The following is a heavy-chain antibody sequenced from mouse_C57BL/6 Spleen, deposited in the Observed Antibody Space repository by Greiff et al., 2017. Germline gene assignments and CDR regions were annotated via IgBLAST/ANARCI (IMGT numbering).Heavy chain of an antibody. CDR2: IDPANGNT. Sequence: VQLQQSVAELVRPGASVKLSCTASGFNIKNTYMHWVKQRPEQGLEWIGRIDPANGNTKYAPKFQGKATITADTSSNTAYLQHSSLTSADTAIYYCAPSFYYDDGGAMDYWGQGTSVTVSS. D-gene: IGHD2-4*01. CDR1: GFNIKNTY. J-gene: IGHJ4*01. V-gene: IGHV14-3*01. CDR3: APSFYYDDGGAMDY.